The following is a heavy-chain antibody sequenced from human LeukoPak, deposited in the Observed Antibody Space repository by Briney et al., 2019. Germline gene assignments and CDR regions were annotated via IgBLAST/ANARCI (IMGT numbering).Heavy chain of an antibody. CDR2: INHSGST. CDR1: GGSISSYY. J-gene: IGHJ4*02. Sequence: PSETLSLTCTVSGGSISSYYWSWIRQPPGKGLEWIGEINHSGSTYYNSSLKSRLTIAVDASQTQFSLILTSVTAADTAVYYCARHFGYDDTSDFQGVPDHWGQGSLVTVSP. CDR3: ARHFGYDDTSDFQGVPDH. V-gene: IGHV4-34*01. D-gene: IGHD3-22*01.